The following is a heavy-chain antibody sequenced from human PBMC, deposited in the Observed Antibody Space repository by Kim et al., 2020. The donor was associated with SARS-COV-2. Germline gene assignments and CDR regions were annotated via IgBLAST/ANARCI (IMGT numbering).Heavy chain of an antibody. J-gene: IGHJ6*02. CDR2: ISSCAGSI. CDR1: GFTFKNYE. CDR3: ARPGYDYYGMDV. V-gene: IGHV3-48*03. Sequence: GGSLRLSCAASGFTFKNYEMMWVRQAPGRGLEWISFISSCAGSIYYADSVKGRFIISRDNDNDFLYLQMNSLRAEDTGVYYCARPGYDYYGMDVWGQGTTVTVSS.